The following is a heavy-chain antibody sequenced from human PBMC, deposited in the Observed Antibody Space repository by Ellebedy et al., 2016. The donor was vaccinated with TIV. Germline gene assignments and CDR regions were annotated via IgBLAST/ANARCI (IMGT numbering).Heavy chain of an antibody. CDR3: ARRAYGGLTNWYFDL. D-gene: IGHD4-23*01. V-gene: IGHV3-64*02. J-gene: IGHJ2*01. CDR1: GFTFSDYG. CDR2: IGRDGSST. Sequence: PGGSLRLSCAGSGFTFSDYGMHWVRQPPGRGLEYVSAIGRDGSSTYYVDSVKGRFIISRDNSKNTLYLQMGSLRAEDMAVYYCARRAYGGLTNWYFDLWGRGTQVTVSS.